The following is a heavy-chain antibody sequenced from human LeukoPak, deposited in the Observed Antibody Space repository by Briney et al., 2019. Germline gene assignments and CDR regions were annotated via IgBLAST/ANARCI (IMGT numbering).Heavy chain of an antibody. Sequence: KPSETLSLTCTVSGGPISSYYWSWIRQPPGKGLEWIGYIYHSGSTNYNPSLKSRVTISVDTSKNQFSLKLSSVTAADTAVYYCARDGYSGNDGLWGQGTLVTVSS. D-gene: IGHD5-12*01. V-gene: IGHV4-59*01. CDR3: ARDGYSGNDGL. J-gene: IGHJ4*02. CDR1: GGPISSYY. CDR2: IYHSGST.